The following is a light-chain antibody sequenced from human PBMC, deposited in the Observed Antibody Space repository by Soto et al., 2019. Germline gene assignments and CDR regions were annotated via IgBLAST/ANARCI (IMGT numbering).Light chain of an antibody. V-gene: IGKV3-15*01. J-gene: IGKJ4*01. Sequence: DIVLTQSPATLSVSPGERATLSCRASLPISNKLAWYQQRPGQSLRLLIYGASARAHGVPARFSGSGSGTEFTPTISSLQSEDLAVYYCQQYENWPPAVTFGGGTNVEIK. CDR1: LPISNK. CDR2: GAS. CDR3: QQYENWPPAVT.